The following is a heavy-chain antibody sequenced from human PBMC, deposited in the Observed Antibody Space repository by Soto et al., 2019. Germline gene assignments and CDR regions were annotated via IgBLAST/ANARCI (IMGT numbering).Heavy chain of an antibody. CDR3: ARDRSITMIVVVKDYYGMDV. V-gene: IGHV1-69*13. D-gene: IGHD3-22*01. CDR2: IIPIFGTA. CDR1: GGTFSSYA. Sequence: GASVKVSCKASGGTFSSYAISWVRQAPGQGLEWMGGIIPIFGTANYAQKFQGRVTITADESTSTAYMELSSLRSEDTAVYYCARDRSITMIVVVKDYYGMDVWGQGTTVTVSS. J-gene: IGHJ6*02.